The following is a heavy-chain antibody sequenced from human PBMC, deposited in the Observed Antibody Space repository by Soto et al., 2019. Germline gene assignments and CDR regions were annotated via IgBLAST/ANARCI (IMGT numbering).Heavy chain of an antibody. CDR2: IHHTGTT. CDR1: GGSISEENYF. D-gene: IGHD2-21*01. CDR3: ARRGGASGTNDY. Sequence: QLQLQESGPGLVKPLETLSLTCTVLGGSISEENYFWGWPRQPPGKGLEWIGGIHHTGTTYYNPSLRSRVTMSVDTSKNQFSLNLSSVTAAESAVYYCARRGGASGTNDYWGEGTLVAVSS. J-gene: IGHJ4*02. V-gene: IGHV4-39*01.